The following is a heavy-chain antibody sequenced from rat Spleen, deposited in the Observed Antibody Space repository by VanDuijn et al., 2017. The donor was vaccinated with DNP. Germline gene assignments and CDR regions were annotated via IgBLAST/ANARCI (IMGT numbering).Heavy chain of an antibody. CDR2: VNYDGSRT. D-gene: IGHD1-12*03. CDR1: GFTFSDYD. J-gene: IGHJ3*01. V-gene: IGHV5-7*01. Sequence: EVQLAESGGGLVQPGRSLKLSCAASGFTFSDYDVAWVRQAPKKGLEWVATVNYDGSRTYYRDSVKGRFTISRDNAKSTLYLQMDSLRSEDTATYYCARQVKGFAYWGQGTLVTVSS. CDR3: ARQVKGFAY.